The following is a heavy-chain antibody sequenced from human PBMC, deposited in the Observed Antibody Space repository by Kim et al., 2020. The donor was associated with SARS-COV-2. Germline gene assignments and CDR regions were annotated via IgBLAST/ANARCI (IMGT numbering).Heavy chain of an antibody. V-gene: IGHV3-30*18. D-gene: IGHD2-15*01. CDR1: GFTFSSYG. CDR3: AKDGPIVGVGSWRDGYYYYGMDV. J-gene: IGHJ6*02. CDR2: ISYDGSNK. Sequence: GGSLRLSCAASGFTFSSYGMHWVRQAPGKGLEWVAVISYDGSNKYYADSVKCRFTISRDNSKNTLYLQMNSLRAEDTAVYYCAKDGPIVGVGSWRDGYYYYGMDVWGQGTTVTVSS.